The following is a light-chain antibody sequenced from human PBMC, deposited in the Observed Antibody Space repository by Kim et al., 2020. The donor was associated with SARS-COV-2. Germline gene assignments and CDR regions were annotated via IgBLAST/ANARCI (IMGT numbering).Light chain of an antibody. CDR1: KLGDKY. Sequence: PGQTASITCSGDKLGDKYACWYQQKPGQSPVLVIYQDSKRPSGIPERFSGSNSGNTATLTISGTQAMDEADYYCQAWDSSTGVVFGGGTQLTVL. J-gene: IGLJ2*01. V-gene: IGLV3-1*01. CDR3: QAWDSSTGVV. CDR2: QDS.